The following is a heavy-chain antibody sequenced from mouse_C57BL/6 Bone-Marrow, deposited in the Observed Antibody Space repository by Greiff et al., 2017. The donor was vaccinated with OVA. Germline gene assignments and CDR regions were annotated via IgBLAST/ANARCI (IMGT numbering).Heavy chain of an antibody. J-gene: IGHJ2*01. D-gene: IGHD2-10*02. V-gene: IGHV1-19*01. CDR3: ARGLYGNYNFDY. CDR1: GYTFTDYY. Sequence: VQLQQSGPVLVKPGASVKMSCKASGYTFTDYYMNWVKQSPGKSLEWIGVINPYNGGTSYNQKFKGKATLTVDKSSSTAYMELNSLTSEDSAVYYCARGLYGNYNFDYWGQGTTLTVSS. CDR2: INPYNGGT.